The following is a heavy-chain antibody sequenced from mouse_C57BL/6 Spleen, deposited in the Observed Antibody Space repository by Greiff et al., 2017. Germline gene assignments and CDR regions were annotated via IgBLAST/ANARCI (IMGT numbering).Heavy chain of an antibody. CDR1: GYTFTSYW. CDR3: ARQDGSSPWFAY. CDR2: IDPSDSYT. J-gene: IGHJ3*01. Sequence: QVHVKQPGAELVRPGTSVKLSCKASGYTFTSYWMHWVKQRPGQGLEWIGVIDPSDSYTNYNQKFKGKATLNVDTSSSTAYMQLSSLTSEDSAVYYCARQDGSSPWFAYWGQGTLATVSA. V-gene: IGHV1-59*01. D-gene: IGHD1-1*01.